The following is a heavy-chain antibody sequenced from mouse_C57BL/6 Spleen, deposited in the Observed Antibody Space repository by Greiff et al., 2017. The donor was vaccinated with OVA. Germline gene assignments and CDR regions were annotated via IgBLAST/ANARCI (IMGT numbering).Heavy chain of an antibody. CDR2: IDPNSGGT. J-gene: IGHJ1*03. D-gene: IGHD1-1*01. CDR3: ARRDGSSYGYFDV. CDR1: GYTFTSYW. Sequence: QVQLKQPGAELVKPGASVKLSCKASGYTFTSYWMHWVKQRPGRGLEWIGRIDPNSGGTKYNDKFKSKATLTVDKPSSPAYMQLSSLTSEDSAVYYCARRDGSSYGYFDVWGTGTTVTVSS. V-gene: IGHV1-72*01.